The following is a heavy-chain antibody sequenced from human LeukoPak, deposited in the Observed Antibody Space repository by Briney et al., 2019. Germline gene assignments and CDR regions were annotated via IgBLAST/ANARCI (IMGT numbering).Heavy chain of an antibody. CDR3: ARQLASVDAFDI. V-gene: IGHV1-69*01. CDR1: GGTLSSYA. D-gene: IGHD6-6*01. CDR2: IIPIVGTA. J-gene: IGHJ3*02. Sequence: SVKVSCKASGGTLSSYAISWVRQAPGQGLEWMGGIIPIVGTANYARKFQGRVTITADESTSTAYMELSSLRSEDTAVYYCARQLASVDAFDIWGQGTMVTVSS.